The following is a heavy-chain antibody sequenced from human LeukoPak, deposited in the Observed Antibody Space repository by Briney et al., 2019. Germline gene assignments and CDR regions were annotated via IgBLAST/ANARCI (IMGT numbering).Heavy chain of an antibody. J-gene: IGHJ4*02. CDR2: ISGSGDYT. CDR1: GFTFSSYA. Sequence: GGSLRLSCAASGFTFSSYAMTWVRQAPGKGLEWVSSISGSGDYTNYAGSVKGRFTISRDNSKNTLYLQMNSLRAEDTAVYYCAKEAAAGTNYWGQGTLVTVSS. V-gene: IGHV3-23*01. CDR3: AKEAAAGTNY. D-gene: IGHD6-13*01.